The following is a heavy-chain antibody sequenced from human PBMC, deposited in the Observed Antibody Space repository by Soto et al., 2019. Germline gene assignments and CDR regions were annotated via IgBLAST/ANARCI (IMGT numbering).Heavy chain of an antibody. V-gene: IGHV4-39*01. CDR2: SYHSGST. J-gene: IGHJ4*02. Sequence: QLQLQESGPGLVEPSETLSLTCTVSGASITSLYYYWGWIRQPPGKGLEWIGSSYHSGSTYYAPSLMSRVAMSVDTSKNQFSLKLNSVTAADTAVYYCARRGWGSSSFFDYWGQGTLVTVSS. D-gene: IGHD6-6*01. CDR1: GASITSLYYY. CDR3: ARRGWGSSSFFDY.